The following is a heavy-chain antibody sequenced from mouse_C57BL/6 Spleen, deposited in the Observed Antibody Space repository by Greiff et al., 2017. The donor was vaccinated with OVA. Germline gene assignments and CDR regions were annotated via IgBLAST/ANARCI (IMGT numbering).Heavy chain of an antibody. V-gene: IGHV1-82*01. CDR3: ARGEVYYYGSSYVNYFDY. J-gene: IGHJ2*01. Sequence: LVESGPELVKPGASVKISCKASGYAFSSSWMNWVKQRPGKGLEWIGRIYPGDGDTNYNGKFKGKATLTADKSSSTAYMQLSSLTSEDSAVYFCARGEVYYYGSSYVNYFDYWGQGTTLTVSS. CDR2: IYPGDGDT. D-gene: IGHD1-1*01. CDR1: GYAFSSSW.